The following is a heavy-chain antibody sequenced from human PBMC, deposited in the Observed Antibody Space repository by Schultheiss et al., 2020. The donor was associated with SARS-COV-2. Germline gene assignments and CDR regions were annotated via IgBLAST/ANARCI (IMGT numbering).Heavy chain of an antibody. D-gene: IGHD2-15*01. CDR1: GGSISSYY. CDR3: ARAHSVVVAATHFDY. J-gene: IGHJ4*02. V-gene: IGHV4-59*12. CDR2: IYYSGST. Sequence: SETLSLTCTVSGGSISSYYWSWIRQPPGKGLEWIGYIYYSGSTYYNPSLKSRVTISVDTSKNQFSLKLSSVTAADTAVYYCARAHSVVVAATHFDYWGQGTLVTVSS.